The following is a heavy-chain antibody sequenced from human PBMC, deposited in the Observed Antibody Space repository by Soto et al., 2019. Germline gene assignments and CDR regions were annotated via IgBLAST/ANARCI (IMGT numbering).Heavy chain of an antibody. CDR2: LSSNGGST. V-gene: IGHV3-64*01. D-gene: IGHD1-26*01. Sequence: EVQLVESGGGLVQPGGSLRLSCAASGFTFSSYAMHWVRQAPGKGLEYVSALSSNGGSTYYANSVKGRFTISRDNSKNTLYLQMGSLRAEDMAVYYCARGGSGSYYFDYWGQGTLVTVSS. CDR1: GFTFSSYA. J-gene: IGHJ4*02. CDR3: ARGGSGSYYFDY.